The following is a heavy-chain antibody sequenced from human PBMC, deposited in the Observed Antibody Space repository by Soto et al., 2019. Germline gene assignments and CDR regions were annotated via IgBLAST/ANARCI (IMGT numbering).Heavy chain of an antibody. CDR2: IYYSGST. CDR1: GGSIRSSSYY. D-gene: IGHD6-19*01. J-gene: IGHJ6*02. V-gene: IGHV4-39*01. Sequence: QLQLQESGPGLVKPSETLSLTCTVSGGSIRSSSYYWGWIRQPPGKGLEWIGSIYYSGSTYYNPSLKSRVTISVDTSKNQFSLKLSSVTAADTAVYYCSVAADYYYYGMDVWGQGTTVTVSS. CDR3: SVAADYYYYGMDV.